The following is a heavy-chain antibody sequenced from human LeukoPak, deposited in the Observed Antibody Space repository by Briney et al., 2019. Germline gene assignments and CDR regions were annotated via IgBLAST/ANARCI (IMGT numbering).Heavy chain of an antibody. CDR3: ARDLANYDFWSGYGNWFDP. J-gene: IGHJ5*02. V-gene: IGHV1-18*01. D-gene: IGHD3-3*01. Sequence: VASVKVSCKASGYTFTSYGISWVRQAPGQGLEWMGWISAYNGNTNYAQKLQGRVTMTTDTSTSTAYMELRSLRSDDTAVYYCARDLANYDFWSGYGNWFDPWGQGTLVTVSS. CDR2: ISAYNGNT. CDR1: GYTFTSYG.